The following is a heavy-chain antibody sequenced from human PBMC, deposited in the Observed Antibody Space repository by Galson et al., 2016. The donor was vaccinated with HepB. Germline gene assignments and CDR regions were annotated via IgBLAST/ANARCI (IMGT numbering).Heavy chain of an antibody. Sequence: TLSLTCSVSGDSISSGSHYWSWIRQHPGKGLEWIGYIYYSGSTHHNPSLKSRVTISVDTSKNQFSLMLNSVTAADTGVYYCARQAMVRGDNLFDTWGQGTLVTVSS. V-gene: IGHV4-31*03. J-gene: IGHJ5*02. CDR2: IYYSGST. CDR3: ARQAMVRGDNLFDT. CDR1: GDSISSGSHY. D-gene: IGHD3-10*01.